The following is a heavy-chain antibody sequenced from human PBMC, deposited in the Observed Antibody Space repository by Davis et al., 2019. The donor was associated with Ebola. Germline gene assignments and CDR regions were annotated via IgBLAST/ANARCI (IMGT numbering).Heavy chain of an antibody. CDR1: GFTFVDYV. J-gene: IGHJ4*02. V-gene: IGHV3-49*03. Sequence: GESLKISCTASGFTFVDYVMSWFRQARGKGPEWVGFIRSKAYGGTTKYAASVRGRFTISRDDSESIAYLQMNSLRTDDTAVYYCTRVEVEMTTITGFDYWSQGTLVTVSS. CDR3: TRVEVEMTTITGFDY. D-gene: IGHD5-24*01. CDR2: IRSKAYGGTT.